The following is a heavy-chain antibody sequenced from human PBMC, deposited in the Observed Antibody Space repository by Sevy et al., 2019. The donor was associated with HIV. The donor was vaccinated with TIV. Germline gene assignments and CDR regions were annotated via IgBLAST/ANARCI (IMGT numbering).Heavy chain of an antibody. V-gene: IGHV3-49*03. CDR1: GFTFGDYA. D-gene: IGHD3-22*01. CDR2: IRSKAYGGTT. CDR3: SRDMSYFDGSGFYDY. Sequence: SLRLSCTTSGFTFGDYAMSWFRQAPGKGLEWVGFIRSKAYGGTTEYAASVKGRFTISRDDSKSIAYLQVNSLKTEDTAVYYCSRDMSYFDGSGFYDYWGQGTLVTVSS. J-gene: IGHJ4*02.